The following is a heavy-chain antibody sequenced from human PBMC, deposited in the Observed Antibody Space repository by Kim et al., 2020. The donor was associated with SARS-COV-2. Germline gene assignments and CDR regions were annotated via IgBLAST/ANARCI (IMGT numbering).Heavy chain of an antibody. CDR3: ARPGGTAGWYYCDF. Sequence: SETLSLTCTVSGGSIGDSRYSWGWIRQPPGKGLEWIGSIYYSGSTYYSPSLKSRLTISVDTSKNQFSLRLSSVTAADTALYYCARPGGTAGWYYCDFWG. D-gene: IGHD2-21*02. J-gene: IGHJ4*01. CDR2: IYYSGST. V-gene: IGHV4-39*01. CDR1: GGSIGDSRYS.